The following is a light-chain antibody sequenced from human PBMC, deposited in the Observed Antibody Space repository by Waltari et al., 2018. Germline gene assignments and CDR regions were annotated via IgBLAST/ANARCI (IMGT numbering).Light chain of an antibody. CDR2: DNT. J-gene: IGLJ3*02. CDR3: NSRDTTNDPHIL. CDR1: SLRNYY. V-gene: IGLV3-19*01. Sequence: SSELTQDPAVSVALGQTVRITCQGDSLRNYYASWSQQKPGQAPILVVYDNTNRPSGIPDRFSGSHSGNTASLIITGAQAEDEADYYCNSRDTTNDPHILFGGGTKLTVL.